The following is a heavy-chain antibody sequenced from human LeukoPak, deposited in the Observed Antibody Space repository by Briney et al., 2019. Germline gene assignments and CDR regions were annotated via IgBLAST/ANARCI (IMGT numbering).Heavy chain of an antibody. CDR1: GYTFTSYG. V-gene: IGHV1-18*01. CDR2: ISAYNGNT. D-gene: IGHD2-2*02. J-gene: IGHJ5*02. Sequence: GASVKVSCKASGYTFTSYGISWVRQAPGQGLEWMGWISAYNGNTNYAQKLQGRVTMTTDTSTSTAYMELRSLRSDDTAVYYCARALRGADCSSTSCYIVRDFWFDPWGQGTLVTVSS. CDR3: ARALRGADCSSTSCYIVRDFWFDP.